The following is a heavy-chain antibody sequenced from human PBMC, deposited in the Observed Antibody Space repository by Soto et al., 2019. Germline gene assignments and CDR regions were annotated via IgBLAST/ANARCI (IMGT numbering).Heavy chain of an antibody. CDR3: ARDELYYDFWSGYYKSGGMDV. V-gene: IGHV3-30-3*01. CDR1: GFTFSSYA. D-gene: IGHD3-3*01. J-gene: IGHJ6*01. CDR2: ISYDGSNK. Sequence: QVQLVESGGGVVQPGRSLRLSCAASGFTFSSYAMHWVRQAPGKGLEWVAVISYDGSNKYYADSVKGRFTISRDNSKNTLYLQMNSLRAEDTAVYYCARDELYYDFWSGYYKSGGMDVW.